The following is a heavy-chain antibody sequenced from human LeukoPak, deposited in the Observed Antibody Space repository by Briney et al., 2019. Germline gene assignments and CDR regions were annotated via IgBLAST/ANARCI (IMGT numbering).Heavy chain of an antibody. CDR3: VRGDCSGVSCYLPEYFRH. CDR2: ISAYNGYK. J-gene: IGHJ1*01. Sequence: GASVKVSCKASGCTFTGYYMHWVRQAPGHGLEWMGWISAYNGYKDYAQKLQGRVTMTTETSTNTAYMELRSLRSDDTAVYYCVRGDCSGVSCYLPEYFRHWGQGTLVTVSS. CDR1: GCTFTGYY. D-gene: IGHD2-15*01. V-gene: IGHV1-18*04.